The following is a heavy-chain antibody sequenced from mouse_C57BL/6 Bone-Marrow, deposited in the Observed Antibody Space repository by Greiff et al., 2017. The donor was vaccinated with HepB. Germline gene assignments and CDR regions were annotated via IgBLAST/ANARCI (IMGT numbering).Heavy chain of an antibody. J-gene: IGHJ2*01. CDR2: IRNKANGYTT. CDR3: ARSITTVVATSPYFDY. D-gene: IGHD1-1*01. V-gene: IGHV7-3*01. Sequence: EVQLVESGGGLVQPGGSLSLSCAASGFTFTDYYMSWVRQPPGKALEWLGFIRNKANGYTTEYSASVKGRFTISRDNSQSILYLQMNALRAEDSASYYCARSITTVVATSPYFDYCCQGTTRTVSS. CDR1: GFTFTDYY.